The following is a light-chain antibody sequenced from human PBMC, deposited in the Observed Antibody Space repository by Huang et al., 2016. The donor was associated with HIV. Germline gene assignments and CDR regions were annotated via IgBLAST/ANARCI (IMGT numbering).Light chain of an antibody. V-gene: IGKV3-20*01. CDR2: GAS. CDR1: QSVSRNY. CDR3: QQCGRSPWT. Sequence: IVLTQSPGTLSLSPGERATPSCRARQSVSRNYLAWYQQKPGQAPRLLIYGASSRATGIPDRFSGSVSGTDFTLTISRLEPEDFAVYFCQQCGRSPWTFGQGTKVEMK. J-gene: IGKJ1*01.